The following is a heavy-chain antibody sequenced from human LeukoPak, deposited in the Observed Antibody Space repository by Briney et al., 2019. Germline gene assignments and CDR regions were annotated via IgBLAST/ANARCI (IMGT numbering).Heavy chain of an antibody. CDR2: ISSNGGST. Sequence: PGGSLRLSCSASGFTFSSYAMHWVRQAPGKGLEYVSAISSNGGSTYYADSVKGRFTISRDNSKNTLYLQMNSLRAEDTAVYYCDGDSGSYYLGYWGQGTLVTVSS. CDR1: GFTFSSYA. J-gene: IGHJ4*02. CDR3: DGDSGSYYLGY. V-gene: IGHV3-64*04. D-gene: IGHD1-26*01.